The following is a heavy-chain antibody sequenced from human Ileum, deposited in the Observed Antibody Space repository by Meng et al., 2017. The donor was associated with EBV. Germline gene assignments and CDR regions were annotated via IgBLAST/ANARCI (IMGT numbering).Heavy chain of an antibody. J-gene: IGHJ4*02. CDR3: AKEEVSRRFDY. CDR2: KSYDGSTK. Sequence: QGQLVDAGRGVVQPGRSRRLSGAASGVTFSDYGMNWDRQAPGKWREWVAVKSYDGSTKSYVDSVKGRFTISRDNSKSTLYLQMNSLRDEDNALYYWAKEEVSRRFDYWGQGTLVTVSS. V-gene: IGHV3-30*18. D-gene: IGHD5/OR15-5a*01. CDR1: GVTFSDYG.